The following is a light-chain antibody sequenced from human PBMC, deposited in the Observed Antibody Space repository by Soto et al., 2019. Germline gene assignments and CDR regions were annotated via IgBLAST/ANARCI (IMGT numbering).Light chain of an antibody. CDR2: DAS. J-gene: IGKJ4*01. Sequence: EIVLTQSPATLSLSPGERVTLSCRASQSVGSYLAWYQQKPGQAPRLLIYDASNRATGIPARFSGSGSGTDFTLTISGLEPEDFAVYYCQQRSNWPLTFGGGTKVEIK. CDR3: QQRSNWPLT. V-gene: IGKV3-11*01. CDR1: QSVGSY.